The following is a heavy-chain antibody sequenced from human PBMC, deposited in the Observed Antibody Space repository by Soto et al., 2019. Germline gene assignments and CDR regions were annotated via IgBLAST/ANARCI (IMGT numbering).Heavy chain of an antibody. Sequence: LXRFCATSVCTASSYAMNCFRQAPGTGLEWVSAISGSGGSTYYSDSVKCRFTISRDNSKNTLYLQMNSLRAEDTAVYYCSKDQYSSSPYYYYYGMDVWGQGTTVTVSS. D-gene: IGHD6-6*01. V-gene: IGHV3-23*01. CDR1: VCTASSYA. CDR3: SKDQYSSSPYYYYYGMDV. J-gene: IGHJ6*02. CDR2: ISGSGGST.